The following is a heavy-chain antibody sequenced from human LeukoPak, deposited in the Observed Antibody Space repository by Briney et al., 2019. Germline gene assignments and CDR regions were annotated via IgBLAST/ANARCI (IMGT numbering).Heavy chain of an antibody. D-gene: IGHD2-15*01. V-gene: IGHV3-21*01. J-gene: IGHJ6*04. CDR1: GVTFSSYS. CDR3: ARDRFLGYCSGGSCNLRDYYYYGMDV. CDR2: ISSSSSYI. Sequence: GGSLRLSCAASGVTFSSYSMNWVRQAPGKGLEWVSSISSSSSYIYYADSVKGRFTISRDNAKNSLYLQMNSLRAEDTAVYYCARDRFLGYCSGGSCNLRDYYYYGMDVWGKGTTVTVSS.